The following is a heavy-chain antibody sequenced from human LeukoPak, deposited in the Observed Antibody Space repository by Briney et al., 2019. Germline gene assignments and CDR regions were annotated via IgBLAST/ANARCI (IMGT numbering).Heavy chain of an antibody. CDR2: IYYSGST. D-gene: IGHD3-22*01. J-gene: IGHJ3*02. CDR1: GGSISSSSYY. CDR3: ARVGGITMIVVLITDAFDI. V-gene: IGHV4-39*07. Sequence: SETLSLTCTVSGGSISSSSYYWGWIRQPPGKGLEWIGSIYYSGSTYYNPSLRSRVTISVDTSKNQFSLKLRSVTAADTAVYYCARVGGITMIVVLITDAFDIWGQGTMVTVSS.